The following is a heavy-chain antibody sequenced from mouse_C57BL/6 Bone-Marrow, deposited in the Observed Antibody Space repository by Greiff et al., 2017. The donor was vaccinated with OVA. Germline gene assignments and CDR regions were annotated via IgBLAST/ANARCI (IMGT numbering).Heavy chain of an antibody. J-gene: IGHJ4*01. CDR3: AEFITTVVARGAMDY. Sequence: EVQLQQSGPVLVKPGASVKMSCKASGYTFTDYYMNWVKQSHGKSLEWIGVINPYNGGTSYNQKFKGKATLTVDKSSSTAYMELNSLTSEDSAVYYCAEFITTVVARGAMDYWGQGTSVTVSS. D-gene: IGHD1-1*01. CDR1: GYTFTDYY. CDR2: INPYNGGT. V-gene: IGHV1-19*01.